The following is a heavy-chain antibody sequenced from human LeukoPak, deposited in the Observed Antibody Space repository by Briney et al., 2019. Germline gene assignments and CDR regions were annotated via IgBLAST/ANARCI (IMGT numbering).Heavy chain of an antibody. CDR1: GFIFDKYA. V-gene: IGHV3-23*01. D-gene: IGHD3-10*01. CDR2: ISGSGGST. CDR3: ARFVRVRGVIAGQNYFDY. Sequence: GGSLRLSCAASGFIFDKYAMGWVRQAPGKGLEWVSAISGSGGSTYYADSVKGRFTISRDNSKNTLYLQMNSLRAEDTAVYYCARFVRVRGVIAGQNYFDYWGQGTLVTVSS. J-gene: IGHJ4*02.